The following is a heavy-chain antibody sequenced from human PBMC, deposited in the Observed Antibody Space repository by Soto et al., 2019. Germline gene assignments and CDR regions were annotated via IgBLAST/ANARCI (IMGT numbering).Heavy chain of an antibody. J-gene: IGHJ4*01. V-gene: IGHV1-18*01. D-gene: IGHD3-3*01. CDR1: GYTFTSYG. Sequence: QVPLVQSGAEVKKPRASVKVSCKASGYTFTSYGISWVRQAPGQGLEWMGWISAYNGNTNYAQKLQGRVTMTTDTSTSTVYMELMSLRSDETAVYYCASPQYYDFWKLDYWGQGTLVTVSS. CDR2: ISAYNGNT. CDR3: ASPQYYDFWKLDY.